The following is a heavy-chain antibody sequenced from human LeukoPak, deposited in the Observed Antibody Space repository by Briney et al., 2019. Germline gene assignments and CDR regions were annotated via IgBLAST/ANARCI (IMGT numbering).Heavy chain of an antibody. CDR1: AVSISTGGYY. D-gene: IGHD5-24*01. CDR2: IYCSGCT. V-gene: IGHV4-31*03. J-gene: IGHJ4*02. CDR3: ARARRDGAIDY. Sequence: SETLSLTCTVSAVSISTGGYYWSWIPQHPGKHLEWIGYIYCSGCTYYYRSLKSRVTISVDTSKNQFSLKLSSVTAADTAVYYCARARRDGAIDYWGQGTLVTVCS.